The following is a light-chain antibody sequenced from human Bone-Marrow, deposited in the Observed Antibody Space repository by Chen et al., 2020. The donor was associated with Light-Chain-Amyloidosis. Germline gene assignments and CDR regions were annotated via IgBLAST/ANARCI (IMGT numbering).Light chain of an antibody. J-gene: IGLJ3*02. CDR1: SGSIATNY. V-gene: IGLV6-57*01. CDR2: EDD. Sequence: NFMLTQPHSVSESPGKTVIISCTRSSGSIATNYVQWYQHRPGSSPPTVFYEDDQRPSGVPGRFAGSVDRSSNSAALTSCGLEAGDEADYYCQCYRGSRQPVFGGGTKLTVL. CDR3: QCYRGSRQPV.